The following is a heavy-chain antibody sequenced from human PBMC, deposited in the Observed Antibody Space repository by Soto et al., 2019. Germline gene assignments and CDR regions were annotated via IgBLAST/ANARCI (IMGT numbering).Heavy chain of an antibody. J-gene: IGHJ6*02. CDR2: IWYDGSNK. V-gene: IGHV3-33*01. D-gene: IGHD2-2*01. CDR3: ARDLLMGYCSSTSCYPPYYYYGMDV. CDR1: GFTFSSYG. Sequence: PGGSLRLSCAASGFTFSSYGMHWVRQAPGKGLEWVAVIWYDGSNKYYADSVKGRFTISRDNSKNTLYLQMNSLRAEDTAVYYCARDLLMGYCSSTSCYPPYYYYGMDVWGQGTTVTVSS.